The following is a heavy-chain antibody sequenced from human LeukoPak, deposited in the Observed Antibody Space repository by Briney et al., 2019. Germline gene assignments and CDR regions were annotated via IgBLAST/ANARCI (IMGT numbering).Heavy chain of an antibody. CDR3: ARVDGYNSFDY. CDR2: INPNSGGT. CDR1: GGTFSSYA. J-gene: IGHJ4*02. V-gene: IGHV1-2*02. D-gene: IGHD5-12*01. Sequence: GASVKVSCKASGGTFSSYAISWVRQAPGQGLEWMGWINPNSGGTNYAQKFQGRVTMTRDTSISTAYMELSRLRSDDTAVYYCARVDGYNSFDYWGQGTLVTVSS.